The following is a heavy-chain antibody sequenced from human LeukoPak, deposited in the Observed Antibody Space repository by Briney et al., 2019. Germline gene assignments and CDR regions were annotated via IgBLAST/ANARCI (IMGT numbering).Heavy chain of an antibody. D-gene: IGHD3-3*01. Sequence: PGGSLRLSCAASGFTVSNDYMSWVRQAPGKGLEWVSSISSSSSYIYYADSVKGRFTISRDNAKNSLYLQMNSLRAEDTAVYYCARDLLSITIFGVVNFDAFDIWGQGTMVTVSS. J-gene: IGHJ3*02. CDR2: ISSSSSYI. V-gene: IGHV3-21*01. CDR3: ARDLLSITIFGVVNFDAFDI. CDR1: GFTVSNDY.